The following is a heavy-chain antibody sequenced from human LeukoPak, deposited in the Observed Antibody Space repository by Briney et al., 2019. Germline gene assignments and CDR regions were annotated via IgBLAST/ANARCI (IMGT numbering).Heavy chain of an antibody. D-gene: IGHD3-10*01. CDR1: GFTFDDYA. J-gene: IGHJ4*02. CDR3: AKDRGVSTMVRGVIIEGYFDY. V-gene: IGHV3-43D*04. CDR2: ISWDGGST. Sequence: PGGSLRLSCAASGFTFDDYAMHWVRQAPGKGLEWVSLISWDGGSTYYADSVKGRFTISRDNSKNTLYLQMNSLRAEDTAVYYCAKDRGVSTMVRGVIIEGYFDYWGQGTLVTVSS.